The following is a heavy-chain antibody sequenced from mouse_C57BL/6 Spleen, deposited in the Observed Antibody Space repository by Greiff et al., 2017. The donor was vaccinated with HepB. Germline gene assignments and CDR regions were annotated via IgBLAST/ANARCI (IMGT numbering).Heavy chain of an antibody. J-gene: IGHJ4*01. Sequence: EVQRVESGGGLVKPGGSLKLSCAASGFTFSDYGMHWVRQAPEKGLEWVAYISSGRSTIYYADTVKGRFTISRDNAKNTLFLQMTSLRSEDTAMYYWARRKNYYCGSSYGAMDYWGQGTSVTVSS. CDR3: ARRKNYYCGSSYGAMDY. CDR1: GFTFSDYG. V-gene: IGHV5-17*01. CDR2: ISSGRSTI. D-gene: IGHD1-1*01.